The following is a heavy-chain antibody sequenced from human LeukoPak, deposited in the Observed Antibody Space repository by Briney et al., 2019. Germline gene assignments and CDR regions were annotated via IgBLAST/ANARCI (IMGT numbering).Heavy chain of an antibody. CDR2: IYYSGST. J-gene: IGHJ3*02. CDR1: GGSISNHY. V-gene: IGHV4-59*11. D-gene: IGHD2-15*01. CDR3: ARGQEYCRGGRCYDAFDI. Sequence: SETLSLTCTVSGGSISNHYFIWIRQPPGKGLEWIGYIYYSGSTNYNPSLKSRVIISVDTSKNQFSLNLTSVTASDTAVYYCARGQEYCRGGRCYDAFDIWGQGTMVTVSS.